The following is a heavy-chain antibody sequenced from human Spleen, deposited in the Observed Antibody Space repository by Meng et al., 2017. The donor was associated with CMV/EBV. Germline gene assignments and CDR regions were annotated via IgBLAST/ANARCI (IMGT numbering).Heavy chain of an antibody. V-gene: IGHV4-4*01. CDR3: ARADSSYFDVSAYYPDALDI. Sequence: GSLRLSCAVSGGSISSSKWWSWVRQPPGKGLEWIGAIHHSGTTNYNTSLKSRVTMSVDKSKNHFSLSLTSVTAADTAVYFCARADSSYFDVSAYYPDALDIWGQGTVVTVSS. J-gene: IGHJ3*02. D-gene: IGHD3-22*01. CDR2: IHHSGTT. CDR1: GGSISSSKW.